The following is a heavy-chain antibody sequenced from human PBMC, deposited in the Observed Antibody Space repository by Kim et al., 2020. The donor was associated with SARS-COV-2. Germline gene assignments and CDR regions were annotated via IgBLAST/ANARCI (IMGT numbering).Heavy chain of an antibody. V-gene: IGHV3-33*06. CDR1: GFTFSSYA. CDR2: IWYDGSNK. J-gene: IGHJ5*02. Sequence: GGSLRLSCAASGFTFSSYAMHWVRQAPGKGLEWVAVIWYDGSNKYYADSVKGRFTISRDNSKNTLYLQMNSLRAEDTAVYYCAKAAYDILTGYYLNLFDPWGQGTLVTVSS. CDR3: AKAAYDILTGYYLNLFDP. D-gene: IGHD3-9*01.